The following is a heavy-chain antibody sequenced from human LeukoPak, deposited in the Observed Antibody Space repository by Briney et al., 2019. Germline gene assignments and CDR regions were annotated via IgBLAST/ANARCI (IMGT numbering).Heavy chain of an antibody. D-gene: IGHD3-16*01. V-gene: IGHV3-30*07. J-gene: IGHJ4*02. Sequence: PGRSLRLSCAASGFTFSSYAMHWVRQAPGKGLEWVAVISYDGSNKYYADSVKGRFTISRDNAKNSVYLEMNNLRVGDTAVYYCARAVDVADYWGRGTLVTVSS. CDR3: ARAVDVADY. CDR1: GFTFSSYA. CDR2: ISYDGSNK.